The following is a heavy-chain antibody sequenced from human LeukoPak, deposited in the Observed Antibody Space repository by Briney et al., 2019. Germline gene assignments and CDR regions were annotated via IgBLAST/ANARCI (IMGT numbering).Heavy chain of an antibody. D-gene: IGHD5-24*01. J-gene: IGHJ4*02. CDR3: ARVRDGYNPPFDY. V-gene: IGHV4-59*01. CDR2: IYYSGST. CDR1: GGSISSYY. Sequence: PSETLSLTCTVSGGSISSYYWSWLRQPPGKGLEWIGYIYYSGSTNYNPSLKSRVTISVDTSKNQFSLKLSSVTAADTAVYYCARVRDGYNPPFDYWGQGTLVTVSS.